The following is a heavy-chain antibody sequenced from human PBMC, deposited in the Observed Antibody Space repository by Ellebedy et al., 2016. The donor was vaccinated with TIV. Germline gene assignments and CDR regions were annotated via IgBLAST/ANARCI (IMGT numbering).Heavy chain of an antibody. CDR3: ARDGSYDDYLYPMHAFEI. J-gene: IGHJ3*02. CDR2: IKQDGSEK. Sequence: GESLKISCTASGFSFSSYWMSWVRQAPGKGLEWVANIKQDGSEKYYVDSVEGRFAISRDNAKNSLYLQMSSLRTEDTAVYYCARDGSYDDYLYPMHAFEIWGQGTMVTVSS. V-gene: IGHV3-7*01. CDR1: GFSFSSYW. D-gene: IGHD4-17*01.